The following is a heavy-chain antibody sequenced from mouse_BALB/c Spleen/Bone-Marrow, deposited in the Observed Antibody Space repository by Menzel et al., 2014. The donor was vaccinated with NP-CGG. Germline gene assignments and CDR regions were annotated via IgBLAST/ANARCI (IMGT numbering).Heavy chain of an antibody. D-gene: IGHD2-1*01. J-gene: IGHJ3*01. V-gene: IGHV1S137*01. Sequence: QVQLQQPGAELVRPGVSVKISCKGSGYTFTDYATHWVKQSHAKSLEWIGVISTYYGDASYNQKFKGKATMTVDKSSSTAYMELARLTSEDSAIYYCAREGGNFPWFAYWGQGTLVTVSA. CDR1: GYTFTDYA. CDR3: AREGGNFPWFAY. CDR2: ISTYYGDA.